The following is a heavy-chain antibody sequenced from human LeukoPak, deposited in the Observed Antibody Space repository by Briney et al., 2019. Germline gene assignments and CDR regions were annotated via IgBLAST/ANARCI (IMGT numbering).Heavy chain of an antibody. CDR1: GFTSTSYS. CDR3: ARDQSAYDILTGYLSDFDY. D-gene: IGHD3-9*01. V-gene: IGHV3-21*01. Sequence: AGGSLRLSCAASGFTSTSYSINWVRQAPGKGLEWVSSISSSSSYIYYADSVKGRFTISRDNAKNSLYLQMNSLRAEDTAVYYCARDQSAYDILTGYLSDFDYWGQGTLVTVSS. CDR2: ISSSSSYI. J-gene: IGHJ4*02.